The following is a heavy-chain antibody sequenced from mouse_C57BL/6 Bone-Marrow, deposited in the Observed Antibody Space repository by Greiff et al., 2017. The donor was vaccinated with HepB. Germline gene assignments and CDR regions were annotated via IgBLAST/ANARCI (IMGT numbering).Heavy chain of an antibody. D-gene: IGHD1-1*01. Sequence: VQLQQSVAELVRPGASVKLSCTASGFNIKNTYMHWVKQRPEQGLEWIGRIDPADGNTKYAPKFQGKTTIPADTSSNTAYLQLSSLTSEDTAIYYCASPSYYGSSYCYAMDYWGQGTSVTVSS. CDR2: IDPADGNT. J-gene: IGHJ4*01. CDR3: ASPSYYGSSYCYAMDY. CDR1: GFNIKNTY. V-gene: IGHV14-3*01.